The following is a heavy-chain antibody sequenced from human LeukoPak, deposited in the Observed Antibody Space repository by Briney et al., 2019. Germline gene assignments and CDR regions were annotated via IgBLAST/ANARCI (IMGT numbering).Heavy chain of an antibody. Sequence: GGSLRLSCTASGFTFGDYAMSWVRQAPGKGLEWVGFIRSIAYGGTTEYAASVKGRFTISRDDSKSIAYLQMNSLKTEDTAVYYCTRGRGGDYFDYWGQGTLVTVSS. CDR2: IRSIAYGGTT. D-gene: IGHD3-10*01. J-gene: IGHJ4*02. CDR1: GFTFGDYA. V-gene: IGHV3-49*04. CDR3: TRGRGGDYFDY.